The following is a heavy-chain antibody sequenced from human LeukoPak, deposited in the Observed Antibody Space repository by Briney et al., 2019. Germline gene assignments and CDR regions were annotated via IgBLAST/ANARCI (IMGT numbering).Heavy chain of an antibody. CDR1: GGSISTYC. V-gene: IGHV4-4*09. Sequence: PSETLSLTCTVSGGSISTYCWSWIRQPPGKGLEWIGYIYPGGSPNYNPSLESRVSISADTPKNQFSLKLFSVTAADAAVYYCARYNGPNFYSYYMDVWGKGTTVTVSS. CDR3: ARYNGPNFYSYYMDV. D-gene: IGHD2-8*01. CDR2: IYPGGSP. J-gene: IGHJ6*03.